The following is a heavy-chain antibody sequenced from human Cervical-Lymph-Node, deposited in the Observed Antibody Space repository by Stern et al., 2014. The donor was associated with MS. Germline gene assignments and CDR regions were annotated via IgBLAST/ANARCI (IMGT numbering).Heavy chain of an antibody. CDR3: ARGRKYCSSTSCPNWFDP. Sequence: VQLLESGPGLVKPSETLSLTCTVSGGSISSYYWSWIRQPPGKGLAWIGYIYYSGSTNYNPSLKSRVTISVDTSKNQFSLKLSSVTAADTAVYYCARGRKYCSSTSCPNWFDPWGQGTLVTVSS. CDR1: GGSISSYY. CDR2: IYYSGST. D-gene: IGHD2-2*01. V-gene: IGHV4-59*01. J-gene: IGHJ5*02.